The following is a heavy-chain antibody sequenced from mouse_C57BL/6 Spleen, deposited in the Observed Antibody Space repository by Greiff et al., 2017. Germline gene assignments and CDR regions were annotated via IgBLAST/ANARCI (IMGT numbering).Heavy chain of an antibody. V-gene: IGHV1-64*01. D-gene: IGHD1-1*01. CDR3: AREAVGSSYPYYFDY. CDR2: IHPNSGST. J-gene: IGHJ2*01. CDR1: GYTFTSYW. Sequence: VQLQQPGAELVKPGASVKLSCKASGYTFTSYWMHWVKQRPGQGLEWIGMIHPNSGSTNYNEKFKSKATLTVDKSSSTAYMQLSSLTSEDSAVYYCAREAVGSSYPYYFDYWGQGTTLTVSS.